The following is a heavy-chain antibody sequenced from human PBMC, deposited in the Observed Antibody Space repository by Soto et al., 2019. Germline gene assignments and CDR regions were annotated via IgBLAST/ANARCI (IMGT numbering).Heavy chain of an antibody. J-gene: IGHJ4*02. Sequence: QVQLQESGPGLVKASETLSLTCTVSGGSISSYYWSWIRQPPGKGLEWIGYIYYSGSTNYNPSLKSRVTISVDTSKNQFSLKLSSVTAADTAVYYCARGFNVVAFDYWGQGTLVTVSS. CDR2: IYYSGST. V-gene: IGHV4-59*01. CDR3: ARGFNVVAFDY. D-gene: IGHD2-21*01. CDR1: GGSISSYY.